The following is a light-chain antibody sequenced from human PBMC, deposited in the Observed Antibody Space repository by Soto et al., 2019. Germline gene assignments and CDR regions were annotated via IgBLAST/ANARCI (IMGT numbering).Light chain of an antibody. J-gene: IGLJ1*01. CDR3: TSYRSTSTRYV. CDR2: EVS. V-gene: IGLV2-14*01. CDR1: SSDVVGYNY. Sequence: QSALTQPASVSGSPGQSITISCTGTSSDVVGYNYVSWYQQNPGKAPKLMIYEVSNRPSGVSNRFSGSKSGNTASLTISGLQAEDEADYYCTSYRSTSTRYVFGTGTKLTVL.